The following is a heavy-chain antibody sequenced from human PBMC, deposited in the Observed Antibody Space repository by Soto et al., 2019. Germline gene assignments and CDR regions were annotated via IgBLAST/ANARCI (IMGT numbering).Heavy chain of an antibody. CDR2: IIPMFDTP. D-gene: IGHD3-16*02. J-gene: IGHJ4*02. CDR1: GGTFNTYA. V-gene: IGHV1-69*01. Sequence: QVQLVQSETEVKKPGSAVKVSCKASGGTFNTYAMNWVRQAPVQGLEWMGGIIPMFDTPRYAQKFQGRVTITVDESTTTAYMELSSLRSDDTAVYYCTRSIGSGGVIGGFDYWGQGTLVTVSS. CDR3: TRSIGSGGVIGGFDY.